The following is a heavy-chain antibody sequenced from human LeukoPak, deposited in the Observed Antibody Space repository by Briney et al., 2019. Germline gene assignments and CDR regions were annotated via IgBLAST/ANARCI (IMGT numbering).Heavy chain of an antibody. V-gene: IGHV1-46*03. CDR3: ARDENCSGGSCYFSFDY. CDR1: GYTFTSYY. J-gene: IGHJ4*02. Sequence: ASVKVSCKASGYTFTSYYMHWVRPAPGQGLEWMGIINPCGGSTSYAQKFQGRVTMTRDTSTSTVYMELSSLRSEDTAVYYCARDENCSGGSCYFSFDYWGQGTLVTVSS. CDR2: INPCGGST. D-gene: IGHD2-15*01.